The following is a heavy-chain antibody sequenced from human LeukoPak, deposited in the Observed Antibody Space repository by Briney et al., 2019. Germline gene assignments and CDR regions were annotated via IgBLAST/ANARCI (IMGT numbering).Heavy chain of an antibody. CDR3: ARGGGTYRRNFDY. J-gene: IGHJ4*02. Sequence: GGSLRLSCAASGFTVSSNYMSWVRQAPGKGLEWVSVIYSGGSTYYADSVKGRFTISRDNSKNTLYLQMNSLRAEDTAVYYCARGGGTYRRNFDYWGQGALVTVSS. CDR2: IYSGGST. CDR1: GFTVSSNY. V-gene: IGHV3-66*01.